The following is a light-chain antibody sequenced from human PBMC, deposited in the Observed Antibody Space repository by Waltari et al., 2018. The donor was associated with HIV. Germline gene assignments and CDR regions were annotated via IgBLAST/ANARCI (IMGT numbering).Light chain of an antibody. CDR3: QQYGSSPPYT. CDR2: GAS. J-gene: IGKJ2*01. CDR1: QRVSTSY. Sequence: EIVLTQSPGSLSLCPGERAPPPCRASQRVSTSYLAWYQQKPGQAPRLLIYGASSRATGIPDRFSGSGSGTDFTLTISRLEPEDFAVYYCQQYGSSPPYTFGQGTKLEIK. V-gene: IGKV3-20*01.